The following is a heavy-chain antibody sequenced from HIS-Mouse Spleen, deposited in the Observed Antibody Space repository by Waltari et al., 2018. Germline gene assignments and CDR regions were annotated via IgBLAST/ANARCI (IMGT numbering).Heavy chain of an antibody. CDR3: AQNYYGSGSYYY. V-gene: IGHV3-23*01. Sequence: EVQLLESGGGLVQPGGALILSCAASGFTFRSYALSCGRQAPGKGLEWVSAISGSGGSTYYADSVKGRFTISRDNSKNTLYLQMNSLRAEDTAVYYCAQNYYGSGSYYYWGQGTLVTVSS. CDR1: GFTFRSYA. CDR2: ISGSGGST. J-gene: IGHJ4*02. D-gene: IGHD3-10*01.